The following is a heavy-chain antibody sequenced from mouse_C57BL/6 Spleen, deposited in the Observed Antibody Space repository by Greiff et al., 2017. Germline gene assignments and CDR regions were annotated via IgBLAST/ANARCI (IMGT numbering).Heavy chain of an antibody. Sequence: VQLQQSGPGLVKPSQSLSLTCSVTGYSITSGYYWNWIRQFPGNKLEWMGYISYDGSNNYNPSLKNRISITRDTSKNQFFLKLNSVTTEDTATYYCARGDGYYHFDYWGQGTTLTVSS. V-gene: IGHV3-6*01. CDR1: GYSITSGYY. CDR2: ISYDGSN. D-gene: IGHD2-3*01. CDR3: ARGDGYYHFDY. J-gene: IGHJ2*01.